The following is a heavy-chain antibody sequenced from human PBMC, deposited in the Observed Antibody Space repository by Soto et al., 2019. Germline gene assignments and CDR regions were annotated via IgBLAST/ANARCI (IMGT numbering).Heavy chain of an antibody. CDR2: IYRTGST. CDR1: GGSFTSNYW. J-gene: IGHJ4*02. D-gene: IGHD1-7*01. Sequence: SETLSLTCAVSGGSFTSNYWWAWVRQPPGQGLEWIGEIYRTGSTNYNPSLKSRVTISLDKSENQFSLKVTSLTAADTAVYYCASRDPGTSVDYWGQGTLVT. V-gene: IGHV4-4*02. CDR3: ASRDPGTSVDY.